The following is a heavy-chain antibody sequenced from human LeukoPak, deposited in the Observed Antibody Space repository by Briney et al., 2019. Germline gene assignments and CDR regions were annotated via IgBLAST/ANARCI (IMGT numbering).Heavy chain of an antibody. CDR2: INEDGSTT. CDR1: GFIFSSNW. J-gene: IGHJ3*02. D-gene: IGHD6-13*01. Sequence: GGSLRLSCAASGFIFSSNWMHWVRQAPGKGLVWVSRINEDGSTTNHADSVKGRFTISRDNAKNTLYMQMNSLRAEDTAVYYCAREYSSSWYHDAFDIWGQGTMVTVSS. CDR3: AREYSSSWYHDAFDI. V-gene: IGHV3-74*01.